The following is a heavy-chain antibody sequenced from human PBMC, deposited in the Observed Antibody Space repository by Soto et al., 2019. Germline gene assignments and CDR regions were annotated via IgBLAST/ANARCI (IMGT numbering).Heavy chain of an antibody. D-gene: IGHD6-19*01. V-gene: IGHV3-30-3*01. CDR1: GFTFSSYA. J-gene: IGHJ4*02. Sequence: GGSLRLSCAASGFTFSSYAMHWVRQAPGKGLEWVAVISYDGSNKYYADSVKGRFTISRDNSKNTLYLQMNSLRAEDTAVYYCARDLKYSSGWYSGPTPRGGNFGYWGQGTLVTVSS. CDR3: ARDLKYSSGWYSGPTPRGGNFGY. CDR2: ISYDGSNK.